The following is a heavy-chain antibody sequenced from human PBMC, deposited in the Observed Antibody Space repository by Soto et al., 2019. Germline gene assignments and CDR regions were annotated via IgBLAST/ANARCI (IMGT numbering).Heavy chain of an antibody. CDR1: GGTFSSYA. Sequence: QVQLVQSGAEVKKPGSSVKVSCKASGGTFSSYAISWARQAPGQGLEWMGGIIPIFGTANYAQKFQGRVTITADESTSTAYMELSSLRSEDTAVYYCARDLTIAVAGTGWFDPWGQGTLVTVSS. CDR3: ARDLTIAVAGTGWFDP. V-gene: IGHV1-69*01. D-gene: IGHD6-19*01. CDR2: IIPIFGTA. J-gene: IGHJ5*02.